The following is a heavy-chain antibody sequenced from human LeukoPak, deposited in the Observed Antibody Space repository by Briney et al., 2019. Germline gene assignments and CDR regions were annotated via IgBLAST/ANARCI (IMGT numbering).Heavy chain of an antibody. Sequence: PSETLSLTCTVSGGSISSYYWSWIRQPPGKGLEWIGYIYYGGSTNYNPSLKSRVTISVDTSKNQFSLKPSSVTAADTAVYYCASSSWYGGWFDPWGQGTLVTVSS. CDR1: GGSISSYY. CDR2: IYYGGST. J-gene: IGHJ5*02. V-gene: IGHV4-59*01. D-gene: IGHD6-13*01. CDR3: ASSSWYGGWFDP.